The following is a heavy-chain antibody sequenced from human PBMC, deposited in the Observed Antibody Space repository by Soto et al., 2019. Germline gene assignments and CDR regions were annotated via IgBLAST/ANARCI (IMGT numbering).Heavy chain of an antibody. Sequence: GGSLRLSCAASGFTFSRFWMSWVRQAPGKGLEWVANIKEDGSEKKYVDSVKGRFTISRDNAENSLYLQINSLRADDTAVYYCARVGATADKEYWRQGTLVTVSS. D-gene: IGHD5-12*01. J-gene: IGHJ4*02. CDR1: GFTFSRFW. CDR2: IKEDGSEK. V-gene: IGHV3-7*05. CDR3: ARVGATADKEY.